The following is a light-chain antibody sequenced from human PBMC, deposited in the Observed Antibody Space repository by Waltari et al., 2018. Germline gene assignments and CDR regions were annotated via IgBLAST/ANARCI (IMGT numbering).Light chain of an antibody. J-gene: IGLJ2*01. CDR1: TSDFGSYTL. CDR3: CSYAGSRVPVV. Sequence: QSALTQPASVSGSPGQSVTISCTGTTSDFGSYTLVSWFQQHPGKAPKIIVFEGSKRPSGVSLRFSGAKSGNTAFLTISGLQAEDASIYYCCSYAGSRVPVVFGGGTKLTVL. V-gene: IGLV2-23*01. CDR2: EGS.